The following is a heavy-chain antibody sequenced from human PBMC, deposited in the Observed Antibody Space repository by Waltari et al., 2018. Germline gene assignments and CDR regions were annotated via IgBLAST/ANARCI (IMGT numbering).Heavy chain of an antibody. D-gene: IGHD3-22*01. Sequence: QVQLQQSGPRLVKPSETLSLTCSVSGGSVSTYYWNWIRQSPGKGLESIGYIFYGGSTKYNPSLESRVSISLDTAKNQFSRKLSSVTAADTAVYYCARWVNYDASGPLLGYYMDVWGKGTTVSVSS. J-gene: IGHJ6*03. V-gene: IGHV4-59*02. CDR2: IFYGGST. CDR3: ARWVNYDASGPLLGYYMDV. CDR1: GGSVSTYY.